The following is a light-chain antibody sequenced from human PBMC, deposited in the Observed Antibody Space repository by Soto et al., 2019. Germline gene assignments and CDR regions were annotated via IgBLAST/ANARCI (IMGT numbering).Light chain of an antibody. CDR2: DAS. Sequence: EIVLTQSPATLSLSPGERATLSCRASQSVSSYLAWYQQKPGQAPRLLIYDASNRATAIPARFSGSGSGTAFTLTISSLAPEDFAVYYCQQRSNWLTFGGGTKVEIK. V-gene: IGKV3-11*01. J-gene: IGKJ4*01. CDR1: QSVSSY. CDR3: QQRSNWLT.